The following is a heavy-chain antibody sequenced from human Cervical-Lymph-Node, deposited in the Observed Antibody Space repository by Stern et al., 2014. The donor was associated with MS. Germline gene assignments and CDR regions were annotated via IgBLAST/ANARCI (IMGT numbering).Heavy chain of an antibody. V-gene: IGHV3-30*18. CDR1: GFTFSDFG. D-gene: IGHD6-19*01. CDR3: AKEPRSGDHGSNYLHH. Sequence: VQLVESGGGVVQPGRSLRLSCEVSGFTFSDFGMHWVRQAPGKGLEWLARVSEDERFRWYLDSVKGRFTVSRDNSKNTMYLEMNSLRTEDTAVYYCAKEPRSGDHGSNYLHHWGQGTLVAVSS. CDR2: VSEDERFR. J-gene: IGHJ1*01.